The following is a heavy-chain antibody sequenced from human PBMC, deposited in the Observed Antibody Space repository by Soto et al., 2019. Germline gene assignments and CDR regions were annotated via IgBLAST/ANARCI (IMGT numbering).Heavy chain of an antibody. CDR3: AKDDYGDYSGTYFDY. CDR1: GFTFSSYA. CDR2: ISGSGGST. J-gene: IGHJ4*02. Sequence: CLRLSFAASGFTFSSYAMSWVRQAPGKGLEWVSAISGSGGSTYYADSVKGRFTISRDNSKNTLYLQMNSLRAEDTAVYYCAKDDYGDYSGTYFDYWGQGTLVTVSS. V-gene: IGHV3-23*01. D-gene: IGHD4-17*01.